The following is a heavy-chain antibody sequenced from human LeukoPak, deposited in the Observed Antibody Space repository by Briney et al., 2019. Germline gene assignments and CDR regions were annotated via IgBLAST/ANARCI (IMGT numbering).Heavy chain of an antibody. CDR2: INWDGGAT. CDR1: GITFDDHG. J-gene: IGHJ4*02. CDR3: ARDLSSSWYSLGY. Sequence: GGSLRLSCTDSGITFDDHGMSWVRQAPGKGLEWVSGINWDGGATANADSVKGRFTISRDNAKNSLFLQMNSLRAEDTALYFCARDLSSSWYSLGYWGQGTLVTVSS. D-gene: IGHD6-13*01. V-gene: IGHV3-20*04.